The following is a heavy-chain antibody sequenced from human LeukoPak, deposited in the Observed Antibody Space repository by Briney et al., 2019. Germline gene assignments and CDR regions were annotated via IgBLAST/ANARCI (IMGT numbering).Heavy chain of an antibody. CDR1: GFTFSNFL. CDR2: ISGSGGDT. CDR3: AKDLLHAYVGTGMDV. V-gene: IGHV3-23*01. D-gene: IGHD3-16*01. Sequence: GGSLRLSCAASGFTFSNFLMTWVRQAPGKGPEWVSAISGSGGDTYYADSVKGRFTISRDNSKNTLYLQMNSLRAEDTAVYYCAKDLLHAYVGTGMDVWGPGTTVTVS. J-gene: IGHJ6*02.